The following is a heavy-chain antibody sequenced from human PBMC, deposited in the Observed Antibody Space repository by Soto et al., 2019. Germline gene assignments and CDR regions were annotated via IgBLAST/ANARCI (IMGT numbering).Heavy chain of an antibody. CDR3: SYNLNDGAVYYYYGMDV. CDR2: IIPTFGTA. J-gene: IGHJ6*02. D-gene: IGHD1-20*01. V-gene: IGHV1-69*01. CDR1: GGTFSSYA. Sequence: QVQLVQSGAEVKKPGSSVKVSCKASGGTFSSYAITWVRQAPGQGLEWMGGIIPTFGTANYPQKFQGRVTITADESTSTAYMELSSLRSEDTAVYYCSYNLNDGAVYYYYGMDVWGQGTTVTVSS.